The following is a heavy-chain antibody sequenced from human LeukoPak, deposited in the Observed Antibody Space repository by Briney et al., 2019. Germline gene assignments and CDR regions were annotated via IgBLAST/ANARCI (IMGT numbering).Heavy chain of an antibody. V-gene: IGHV4-59*01. Sequence: SETLSLTCTVSGGSISSYYWSWIRQPPGKGLEWIGYIYYSGSTNYNPSLKSRVTISVDTSKNQFSLKLSSVTAADTAVYYCARGKDIVVVPAAKAFDIWGQGTMVTVSS. CDR3: ARGKDIVVVPAAKAFDI. CDR2: IYYSGST. CDR1: GGSISSYY. D-gene: IGHD2-2*01. J-gene: IGHJ3*02.